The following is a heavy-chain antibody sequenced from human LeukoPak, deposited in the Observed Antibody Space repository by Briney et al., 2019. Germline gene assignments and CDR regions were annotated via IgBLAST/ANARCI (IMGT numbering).Heavy chain of an antibody. CDR1: GFTFSGSA. V-gene: IGHV3-73*01. J-gene: IGHJ4*02. CDR3: TSRQIAVAGDFDY. D-gene: IGHD6-19*01. CDR2: IRSKANSYAT. Sequence: GGSLRPSCAASGFTFSGSAMHWVRQASGKGLEWVGRIRSKANSYATAYAASVKGRFTISRDDSKNTAYLQMNSLKTEDTAVYYCTSRQIAVAGDFDYWGQGTLVTVSS.